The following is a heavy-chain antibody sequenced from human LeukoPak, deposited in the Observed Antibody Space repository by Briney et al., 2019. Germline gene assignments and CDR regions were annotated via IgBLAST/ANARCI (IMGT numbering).Heavy chain of an antibody. Sequence: GGSLRLSCAASGFTFSNYSMNWVRQAPGKGLEWVSSISSSSSYIYYADSVKGRFTISRDNAKNSLYLQMNSLRAEDTAVYYCAREYCSGGSCYYFDYWGQGTLVTVSS. V-gene: IGHV3-21*01. CDR1: GFTFSNYS. CDR2: ISSSSSYI. J-gene: IGHJ4*02. CDR3: AREYCSGGSCYYFDY. D-gene: IGHD2-15*01.